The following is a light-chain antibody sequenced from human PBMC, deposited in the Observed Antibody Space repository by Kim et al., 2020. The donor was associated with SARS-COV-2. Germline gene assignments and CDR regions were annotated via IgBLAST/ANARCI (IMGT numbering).Light chain of an antibody. V-gene: IGKV3-20*01. Sequence: SPGEGATLSCRASQSVGRNYLAWYQQKPGRAPRLLIYDASTRATDIPDRFSGSGSRTDFTLTISRLEPEDFAVYYCHQYANSPRTFGQGTKVEIK. J-gene: IGKJ1*01. CDR1: QSVGRNY. CDR3: HQYANSPRT. CDR2: DAS.